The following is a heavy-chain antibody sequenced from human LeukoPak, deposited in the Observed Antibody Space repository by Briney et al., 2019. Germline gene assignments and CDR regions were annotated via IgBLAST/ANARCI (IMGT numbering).Heavy chain of an antibody. J-gene: IGHJ5*02. CDR1: EFTFISYA. Sequence: SGGSLRHSCAGPEFTFISYALSWVRQAPGKGLEWVSGITGNGVSTYYADSVKGRFTISRDNSKNTLYLQMNSLRDEDTAVYYCAKGLGVDNWFDPWGQGTLVTVSS. V-gene: IGHV3-23*01. CDR2: ITGNGVST. CDR3: AKGLGVDNWFDP.